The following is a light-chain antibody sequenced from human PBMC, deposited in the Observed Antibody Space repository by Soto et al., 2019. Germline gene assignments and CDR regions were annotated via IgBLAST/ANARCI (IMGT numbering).Light chain of an antibody. V-gene: IGKV3-20*01. CDR1: QSVSSSF. J-gene: IGKJ1*01. CDR2: GAS. CDR3: QQYVTSPWE. Sequence: EIVLTQSPGPLSLSPGERATLSCRASQSVSSSFLAWYQQKPGQAPRLLIYGASNRATGIPDRFIGSGSGTDFTLTISRLEPEDFAVYYWQQYVTSPWEFGQGTKVAIE.